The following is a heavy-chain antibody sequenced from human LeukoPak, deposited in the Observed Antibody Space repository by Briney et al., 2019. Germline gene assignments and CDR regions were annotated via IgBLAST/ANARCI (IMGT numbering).Heavy chain of an antibody. Sequence: SETLSLTCTVSGGSISSSSYYWGWIRQPPGKGLEWIGSIYYSGSTNYNPSLKSRVTISVDTSKNQFSLKLSSVTAADTAVYYCARRTVTTAAGYYYYMDVWGKGTTVTVSS. CDR2: IYYSGST. V-gene: IGHV4-39*07. CDR3: ARRTVTTAAGYYYYMDV. D-gene: IGHD4-17*01. CDR1: GGSISSSSYY. J-gene: IGHJ6*03.